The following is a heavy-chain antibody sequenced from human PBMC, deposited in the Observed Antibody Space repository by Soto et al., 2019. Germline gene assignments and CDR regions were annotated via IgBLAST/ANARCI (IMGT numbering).Heavy chain of an antibody. V-gene: IGHV3-23*01. D-gene: IGHD1-26*01. CDR1: GFTFGDYA. Sequence: PGGSLSLSCEASGFTFGDYAMTWVRQAPGKGLEWVSGMSGVARSTFYADSVRDRFTISRDNSKNTLYLQMDRLTVEDTALYYCAKVGGSLMCLYDFDSWGQGTHVTVSS. CDR2: MSGVARST. J-gene: IGHJ4*02. CDR3: AKVGGSLMCLYDFDS.